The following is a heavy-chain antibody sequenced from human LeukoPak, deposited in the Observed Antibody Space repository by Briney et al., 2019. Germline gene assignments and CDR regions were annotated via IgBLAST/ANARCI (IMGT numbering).Heavy chain of an antibody. CDR1: GFTFSSYT. CDR3: ASFGRYCSGGSCYSYY. Sequence: PGGSLRLSCAASGFTFSSYTMKWVRQAPGKGLEWVSYISSSGSTIYYADSVKGRFTISRDNAKNSLYLQMNGLRAEDTAVYYCASFGRYCSGGSCYSYYWGQGTLVTVSS. V-gene: IGHV3-48*04. J-gene: IGHJ4*02. CDR2: ISSSGSTI. D-gene: IGHD2-15*01.